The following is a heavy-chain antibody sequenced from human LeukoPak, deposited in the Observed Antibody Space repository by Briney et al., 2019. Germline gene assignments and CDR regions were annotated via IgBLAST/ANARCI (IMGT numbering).Heavy chain of an antibody. CDR2: ISWDGGST. CDR1: GFTFDDYT. V-gene: IGHV3-43*01. Sequence: GGSLRLSCAASGFTFDDYTMHWVRHAPGKGLEGVSLISWDGGSTYYADSVKGRFTISRDNSKNSLYLQMNSLRTEDTALYYCAKAAGCSSTSCYLDYWGQGTLVTVSS. CDR3: AKAAGCSSTSCYLDY. J-gene: IGHJ4*02. D-gene: IGHD2-2*01.